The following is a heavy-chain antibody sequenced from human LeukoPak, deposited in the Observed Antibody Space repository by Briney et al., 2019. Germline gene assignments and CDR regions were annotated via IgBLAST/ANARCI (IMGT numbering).Heavy chain of an antibody. CDR1: GFTFSSYA. CDR3: AKAWAAAGIFDS. V-gene: IGHV3-23*01. CDR2: ITHSGGGT. D-gene: IGHD6-13*01. J-gene: IGHJ4*01. Sequence: GGSLRLSCEASGFTFSSYAISWVRQAPGKGLAWVSTITHSGGGTFYADSVKGRITISRDISENTLYLQMNSLRAEDTAVYYCAKAWAAAGIFDSWG.